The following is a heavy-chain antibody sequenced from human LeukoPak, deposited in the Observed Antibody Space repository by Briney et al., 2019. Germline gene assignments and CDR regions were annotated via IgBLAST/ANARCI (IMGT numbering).Heavy chain of an antibody. Sequence: PGRSLRLSCAASGFTFSSYGMHRVRQAPGKGLEWVAVISYDGSNKYYADSVKGRFTISRDNSKNTLYLQMNSLRAEDTAVYYCAKDNGSGSFDYWGQGTLVTVSS. CDR2: ISYDGSNK. D-gene: IGHD3-10*01. CDR3: AKDNGSGSFDY. CDR1: GFTFSSYG. V-gene: IGHV3-30*18. J-gene: IGHJ4*02.